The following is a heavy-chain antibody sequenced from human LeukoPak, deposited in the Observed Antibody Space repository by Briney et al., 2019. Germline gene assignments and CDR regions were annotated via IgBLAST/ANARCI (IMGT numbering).Heavy chain of an antibody. CDR2: INTNTGNP. J-gene: IGHJ4*02. Sequence: GASVKVSCKASGYTFTSYYMHWVRQAPGQGLEWMGWINTNTGNPTYAQGFTGRFVFSLDTSVSTAYLQISSLKAEDTAVYYCARAVGDTVTLYYFDYWGQGTLVTVSS. CDR3: ARAVGDTVTLYYFDY. V-gene: IGHV7-4-1*02. CDR1: GYTFTSYY. D-gene: IGHD4-17*01.